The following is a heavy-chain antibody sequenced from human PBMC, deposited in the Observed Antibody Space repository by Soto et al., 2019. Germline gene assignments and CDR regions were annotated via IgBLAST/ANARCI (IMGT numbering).Heavy chain of an antibody. Sequence: ASVKVSCKASGYTFTVYYMHWVRQAPGQGLEWMGWINPKSGGTMYPQKFQGRVTMTWDASISTAYMALTRLRSDDTAVYYCARDLAKGGGSAGFDYWGQGTLVTVSS. CDR1: GYTFTVYY. V-gene: IGHV1-2*02. J-gene: IGHJ4*02. CDR2: INPKSGGT. D-gene: IGHD1-26*01. CDR3: ARDLAKGGGSAGFDY.